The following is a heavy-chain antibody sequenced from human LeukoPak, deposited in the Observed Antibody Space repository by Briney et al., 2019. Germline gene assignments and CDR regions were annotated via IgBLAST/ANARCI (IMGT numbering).Heavy chain of an antibody. D-gene: IGHD3/OR15-3a*01. CDR2: IYYSGRT. CDR3: ARHDFRTGYLYYFDF. Sequence: RQPPGKGLEWIGSIYYSGRTYYNPSLKSRVTISVDTSKNQFSLKLSSVTAADTAVYYCARHDFRTGYLYYFDFWGQGTLVTVSS. J-gene: IGHJ4*02. V-gene: IGHV4-39*01.